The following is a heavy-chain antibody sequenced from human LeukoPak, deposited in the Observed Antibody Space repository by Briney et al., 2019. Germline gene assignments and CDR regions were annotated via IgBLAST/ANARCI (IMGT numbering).Heavy chain of an antibody. D-gene: IGHD4-17*01. Sequence: GALRLSCAASGFTFNNYGMHWVRQAPGKGLEWVAFIRYDGSNKYYAESVKGRFTISRDDSKNTLYLQMKSLRAEDTAVYYCAKPMTTVTPFDYWGQGTLVTVPS. CDR3: AKPMTTVTPFDY. CDR1: GFTFNNYG. V-gene: IGHV3-30*02. J-gene: IGHJ4*02. CDR2: IRYDGSNK.